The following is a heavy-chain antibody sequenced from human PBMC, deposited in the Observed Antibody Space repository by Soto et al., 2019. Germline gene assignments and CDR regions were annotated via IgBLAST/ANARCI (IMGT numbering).Heavy chain of an antibody. Sequence: GASVKVSCKASGYTFTGYYIHWVREAPGQGLEWMGWINPQTGGTSYAQKFQGRVTLSRDTSINTAYLELSRLTFDDAAVYFCARERYQVISDGMDVWGQGTTVTVSS. V-gene: IGHV1-2*02. J-gene: IGHJ6*02. CDR2: INPQTGGT. D-gene: IGHD2-2*01. CDR1: GYTFTGYY. CDR3: ARERYQVISDGMDV.